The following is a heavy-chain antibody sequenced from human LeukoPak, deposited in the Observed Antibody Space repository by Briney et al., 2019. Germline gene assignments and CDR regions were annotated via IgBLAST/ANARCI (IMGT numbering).Heavy chain of an antibody. V-gene: IGHV3-53*05. CDR1: GFTVSSIH. J-gene: IGHJ4*02. CDR2: TYTGGNS. D-gene: IGHD2-2*01. Sequence: GGSLRLSCAASGFTVSSIHMVWVRQAPGKGLEWVSVTYTGGNSYYADSVKGRFIISRDISKNTLYLQMNSLRAEDTAVYYCARDALSPAYYFDYWGQGTLVTVSS. CDR3: ARDALSPAYYFDY.